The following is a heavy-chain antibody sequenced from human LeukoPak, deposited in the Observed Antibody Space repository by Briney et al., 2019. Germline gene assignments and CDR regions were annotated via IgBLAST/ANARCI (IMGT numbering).Heavy chain of an antibody. CDR3: ARQDSEGRWPNDY. V-gene: IGHV4-39*01. CDR1: GGSISSSSYY. D-gene: IGHD5-24*01. Sequence: SEILSLTCAVSGGSISSSSYYWGWIRQPPGKGLEWIGSISYSGSTYYNPSLKSRVTISVDTSKNQFSLKLTSVTATDTAMYYCARQDSEGRWPNDYWGQGTLVTVSS. CDR2: ISYSGST. J-gene: IGHJ4*02.